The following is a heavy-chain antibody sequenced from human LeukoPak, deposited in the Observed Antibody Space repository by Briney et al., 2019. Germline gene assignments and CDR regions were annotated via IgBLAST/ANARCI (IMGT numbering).Heavy chain of an antibody. V-gene: IGHV1-69*13. CDR1: GGTFSSYA. Sequence: ASVKVSCKASGGTFSSYAISWVRQAPGQGLEWMGGIIPIFGTANYAQKFQGRVTITADESTSTAYMELSSLRSEDTAVYYCARDYRYDSSGYTPVEFQHWGQGALVTVSS. CDR3: ARDYRYDSSGYTPVEFQH. J-gene: IGHJ1*01. D-gene: IGHD3-22*01. CDR2: IIPIFGTA.